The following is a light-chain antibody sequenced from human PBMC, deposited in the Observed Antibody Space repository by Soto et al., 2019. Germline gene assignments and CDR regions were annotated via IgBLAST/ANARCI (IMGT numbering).Light chain of an antibody. CDR2: EVS. V-gene: IGLV2-14*01. Sequence: QSVLTRPASVSGSPGQSITISCTGTSSDVGGYNYVSWYQQHPGKAPKLMIYEVSNRPSGVSNRFSGSKSGNTASLTISGIQAEDEADYYCSSYTSSSTLGVFGTATKVTVL. J-gene: IGLJ1*01. CDR3: SSYTSSSTLGV. CDR1: SSDVGGYNY.